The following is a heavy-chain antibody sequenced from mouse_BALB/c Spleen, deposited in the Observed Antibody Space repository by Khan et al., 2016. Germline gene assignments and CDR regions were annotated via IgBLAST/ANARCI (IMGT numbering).Heavy chain of an antibody. D-gene: IGHD2-3*01. CDR1: GFNIKDTY. J-gene: IGHJ3*01. Sequence: VQLKQSGAELVKPGASVKLSCTASGFNIKDTYMHWVKQRPEQGLEWIGRIDPANGNTKYDPKFQGKATITADTSSNTAYLQLSSLTSEDTAVYYSAQIYGGYYGFAYWGQGTLVTVSA. CDR3: AQIYGGYYGFAY. V-gene: IGHV14-3*02. CDR2: IDPANGNT.